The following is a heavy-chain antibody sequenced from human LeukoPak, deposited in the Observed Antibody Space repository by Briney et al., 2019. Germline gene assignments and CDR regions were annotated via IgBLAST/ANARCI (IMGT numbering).Heavy chain of an antibody. V-gene: IGHV4-39*01. CDR3: ARGYYGSGSYPRVYNWFDP. J-gene: IGHJ5*02. D-gene: IGHD3-10*01. CDR1: GGSIRSSYYY. Sequence: SETLSLTCTVSGGSIRSSYYYWGWIRQPPGKGLEWIGSIYDSGSTYYNPSLKSRVTISVDTSKDQFSLKLNSVTAADTAVYYCARGYYGSGSYPRVYNWFDPWGQGTLVTVSS. CDR2: IYDSGST.